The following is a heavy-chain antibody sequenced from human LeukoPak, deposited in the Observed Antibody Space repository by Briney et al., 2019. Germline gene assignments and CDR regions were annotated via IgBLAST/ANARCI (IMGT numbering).Heavy chain of an antibody. CDR2: ISGSVCST. J-gene: IGHJ4*02. Sequence: SLRLSCAASGFTFSSYAMSSVRQAPGKGLESVSAISGSVCSTYYADSVKGRFTIARDNSKDTLYLQMNSLRAEDTGVYYCASKGGIAAAGTPNAGFDYWGQGTLVTVSS. V-gene: IGHV3-23*01. D-gene: IGHD6-13*01. CDR3: ASKGGIAAAGTPNAGFDY. CDR1: GFTFSSYA.